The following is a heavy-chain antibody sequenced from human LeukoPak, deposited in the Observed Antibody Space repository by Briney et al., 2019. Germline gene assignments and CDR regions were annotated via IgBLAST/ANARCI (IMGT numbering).Heavy chain of an antibody. J-gene: IGHJ4*02. CDR1: GGSISSGSYY. Sequence: SQTLSLTCTVSGGSISSGSYYWSWIRQPAGKGLEWIGRIYTSGSTNYNPSLKSRVTISVDTSKNQFSLKLSPVTAADTAVYYCAREMWGYDSSGYYYYFDYWGQGTLVTVSS. V-gene: IGHV4-61*02. CDR2: IYTSGST. CDR3: AREMWGYDSSGYYYYFDY. D-gene: IGHD3-22*01.